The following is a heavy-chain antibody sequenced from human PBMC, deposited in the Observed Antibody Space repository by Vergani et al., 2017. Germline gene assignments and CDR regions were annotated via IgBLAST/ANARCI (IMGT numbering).Heavy chain of an antibody. CDR2: IYYSGST. J-gene: IGHJ4*02. Sequence: QVQLQESGPGLVKPSQTLSLTCTVSGGSISSGDYYWSWIRQPPGKGLEWIGYIYYSGSTYYNPSLKSRVTISVDTSKNQFSLKLSSVTAADTAVYYCARESLAYCSSTSCNSYWGQGTLVTVSS. D-gene: IGHD2-2*01. CDR1: GGSISSGDYY. V-gene: IGHV4-30-4*08. CDR3: ARESLAYCSSTSCNSY.